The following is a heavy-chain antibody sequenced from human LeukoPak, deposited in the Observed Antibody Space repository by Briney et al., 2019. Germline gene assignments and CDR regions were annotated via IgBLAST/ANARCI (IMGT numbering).Heavy chain of an antibody. CDR1: GFTFSSYA. D-gene: IGHD1-26*01. J-gene: IGHJ4*02. V-gene: IGHV3-23*01. Sequence: GRSLRLSCAASGFTFSSYAMSWVRQAPGKGLEWVSAISGSGGSTYYADSVKGRFTISRDNSKNTLYLQMNSLRAEDTAVYYCAKGFNSGSYYYFDYWGQGTLVTVSS. CDR3: AKGFNSGSYYYFDY. CDR2: ISGSGGST.